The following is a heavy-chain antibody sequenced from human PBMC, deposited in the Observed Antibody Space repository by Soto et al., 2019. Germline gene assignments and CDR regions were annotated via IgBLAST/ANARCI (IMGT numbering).Heavy chain of an antibody. CDR3: ARDSLSLLIAADLNYFDY. CDR2: INPNSGGT. Sequence: VASVKVSCKASGYTFTGYYMHWVRQAPGQGLEWMGWINPNSGGTNYAQKFQGWVTMTRDTSISTAYMELSRLRSDDTAVYYCARDSLSLLIAADLNYFDYWGQGTLVTVSS. V-gene: IGHV1-2*04. CDR1: GYTFTGYY. J-gene: IGHJ4*02. D-gene: IGHD6-13*01.